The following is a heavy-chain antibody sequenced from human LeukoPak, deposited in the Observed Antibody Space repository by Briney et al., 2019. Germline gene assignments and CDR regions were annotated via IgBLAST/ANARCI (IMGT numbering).Heavy chain of an antibody. CDR3: ARETGTVFDP. V-gene: IGHV4-31*03. CDR2: ISYNGRT. Sequence: PSQTLSLTCTVSGGSVGSGIYYWSWNRQYPEKCLEWVGYISYNGRTYYNPSLKSRVTISMDTSKNQFSLNLTSVTAADTAVYYSARETGTVFDPWGQGTLVTVS. J-gene: IGHJ5*02. CDR1: GGSVGSGIYY.